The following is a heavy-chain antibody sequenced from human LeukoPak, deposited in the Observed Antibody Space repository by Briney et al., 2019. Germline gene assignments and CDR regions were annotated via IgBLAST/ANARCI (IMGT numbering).Heavy chain of an antibody. V-gene: IGHV7-4-1*01. Sequence: VASVKVSCKASGYTFTSYAMNWVRQAPGQGLEWMGWINTNTGNPTYAPGFTGRFVFSLDTSVSTAYLQICSLKAEDTAVYYCAREHNDILTGYFPFGFDPWGQGTLVTVSS. CDR1: GYTFTSYA. CDR3: AREHNDILTGYFPFGFDP. J-gene: IGHJ5*02. D-gene: IGHD3-9*01. CDR2: INTNTGNP.